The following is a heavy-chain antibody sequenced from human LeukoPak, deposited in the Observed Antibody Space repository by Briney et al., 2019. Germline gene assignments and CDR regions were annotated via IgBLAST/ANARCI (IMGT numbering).Heavy chain of an antibody. Sequence: GGSLRLSCAASGFTFSSYSMSWIRQAPGKGLEWVSYISSSGRTIYYADSVKGRFTISRDNAKNSLYLQMNSLRAEDTAVYYCAREDREQQLNRWGQGTLVTVSS. CDR3: AREDREQQLNR. V-gene: IGHV3-48*04. CDR2: ISSSGRTI. D-gene: IGHD6-13*01. CDR1: GFTFSSYS. J-gene: IGHJ4*02.